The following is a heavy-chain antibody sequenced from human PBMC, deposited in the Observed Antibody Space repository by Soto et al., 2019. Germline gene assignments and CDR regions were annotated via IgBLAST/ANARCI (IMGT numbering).Heavy chain of an antibody. CDR1: GYTFTSYG. V-gene: IGHV1-69*04. CDR3: ARDQNEQWLANNWFDP. CDR2: IIPILGIA. Sequence: ASVKVSCKASGYTFTSYGISWVRQAPGQGLEWMGRIIPILGIANYAQKFQGRVTITADKSTSTAYMELSSLRSEDTAVYYCARDQNEQWLANNWFDPWGQGTLVTVSS. J-gene: IGHJ5*02. D-gene: IGHD6-19*01.